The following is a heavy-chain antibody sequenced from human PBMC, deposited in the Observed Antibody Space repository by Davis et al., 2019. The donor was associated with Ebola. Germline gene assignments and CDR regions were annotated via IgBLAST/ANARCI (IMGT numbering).Heavy chain of an antibody. CDR3: TTIPGSNY. Sequence: GESLKISCAASGFTFSSYEMNWVRQAPGKGLEWVSIIYSGGNTYYADSVKGRFTISRDNSKNTVYLQMNSLRAEDTAMYYCTTIPGSNYWGQGTLVTVSS. D-gene: IGHD1-14*01. V-gene: IGHV3-53*01. CDR1: GFTFSSYE. J-gene: IGHJ4*02. CDR2: IYSGGNT.